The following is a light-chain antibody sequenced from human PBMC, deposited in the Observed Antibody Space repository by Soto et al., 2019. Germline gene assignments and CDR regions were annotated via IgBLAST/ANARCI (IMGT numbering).Light chain of an antibody. CDR3: QQRSNWPQIT. V-gene: IGKV3-11*01. CDR2: DAS. J-gene: IGKJ4*01. Sequence: EIVLTQSPATLSLSPGERATLSCRASQSVSTYLAWYQQKPGQAPRLLIHDASTRATGIPARFSGSGSGTDFTLTISSLEPEDCGVYYCQQRSNWPQITFGGGTKVEIK. CDR1: QSVSTY.